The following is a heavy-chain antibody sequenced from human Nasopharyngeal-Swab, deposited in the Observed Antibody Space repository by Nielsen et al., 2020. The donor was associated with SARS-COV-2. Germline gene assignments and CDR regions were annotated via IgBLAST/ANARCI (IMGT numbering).Heavy chain of an antibody. D-gene: IGHD4-11*01. CDR2: VFYSGPT. Sequence: SETLSLTCTVSGGSLSSSNYYWGWLRQPPGKGLEWTGTVFYSGPTYYNPSLKSRVTMSVDTSKNHFSLRLTAVTAADTAVYYCGRLTKTTVTRRLYFDYWGQGTLVTVSS. J-gene: IGHJ4*02. CDR3: GRLTKTTVTRRLYFDY. CDR1: GGSLSSSNYY. V-gene: IGHV4-39*02.